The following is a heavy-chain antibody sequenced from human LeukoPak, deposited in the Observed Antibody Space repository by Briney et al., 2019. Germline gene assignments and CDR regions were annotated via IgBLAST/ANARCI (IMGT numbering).Heavy chain of an antibody. Sequence: GGSLRLSCAASGFTFSSYGMHWVRQAPGKGLEWVAFIRYDGSNKYYADSVKGRFTISRDNSKNTLYLQMNSLRAEDTAVYYCAKGGIAAKSMTFDYWGQGTLVTVSS. CDR3: AKGGIAAKSMTFDY. CDR2: IRYDGSNK. D-gene: IGHD6-13*01. J-gene: IGHJ4*02. CDR1: GFTFSSYG. V-gene: IGHV3-30*02.